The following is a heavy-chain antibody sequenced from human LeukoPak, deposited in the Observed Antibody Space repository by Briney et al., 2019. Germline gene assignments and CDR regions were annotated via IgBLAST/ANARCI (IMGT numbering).Heavy chain of an antibody. Sequence: GGSLRLSCAASGFTVSSNYMSWVRQAPGKGLEWVSSISSSSSYIYYADSVKGRFTISRDNAKNSLYLQMNSLRAEDTAVYYCASSQYYDFWSGYTDWGQGTLVTVSS. J-gene: IGHJ4*02. CDR1: GFTVSSNY. CDR3: ASSQYYDFWSGYTD. CDR2: ISSSSSYI. V-gene: IGHV3-21*01. D-gene: IGHD3-3*01.